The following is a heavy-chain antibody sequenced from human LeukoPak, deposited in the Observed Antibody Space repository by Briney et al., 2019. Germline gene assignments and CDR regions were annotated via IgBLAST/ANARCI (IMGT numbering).Heavy chain of an antibody. D-gene: IGHD6-19*01. V-gene: IGHV3-23*01. J-gene: IGHJ4*02. Sequence: GGSLRLSCAASGFTFSSYAMSWVRQAPGEGLEWGSAISGSGGSTYYADSVKGRFTISRDNSENTLYLQMNSLRAEDTAVYYCARTDSGRSSFRFAYWGQGTLVTVSS. CDR1: GFTFSSYA. CDR3: ARTDSGRSSFRFAY. CDR2: ISGSGGST.